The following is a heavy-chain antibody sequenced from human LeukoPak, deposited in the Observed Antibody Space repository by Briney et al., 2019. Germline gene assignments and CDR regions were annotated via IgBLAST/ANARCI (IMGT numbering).Heavy chain of an antibody. Sequence: ASVNVSCKASRYTFTSCDINWVREAAGQRLEWMGWMNPNTGRTGFAQKLQGRLTMTRDASISTAYMELSSLRSDETAVDYCARLSQTPDYYSNGGYYYLGYWGQGTPVTVSS. J-gene: IGHJ4*02. CDR1: RYTFTSCD. D-gene: IGHD3-22*01. V-gene: IGHV1-8*01. CDR2: MNPNTGRT. CDR3: ARLSQTPDYYSNGGYYYLGY.